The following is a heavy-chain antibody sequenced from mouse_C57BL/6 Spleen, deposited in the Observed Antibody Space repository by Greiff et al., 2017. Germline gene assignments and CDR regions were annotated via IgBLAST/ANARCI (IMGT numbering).Heavy chain of an antibody. CDR1: GFTFSDYG. J-gene: IGHJ3*01. CDR2: ISSGSSTI. D-gene: IGHD2-3*01. CDR3: ARDDGYYGFAY. V-gene: IGHV5-17*01. Sequence: EVKLVESGGGLVKPGGSLKLSCAASGFTFSDYGMHWVRQAPEKGLEWVAYISSGSSTIYYADTVKGRFTISRDNAKNTLFLQMTSLRSEDTAMYYCARDDGYYGFAYWGQGTLFTVSA.